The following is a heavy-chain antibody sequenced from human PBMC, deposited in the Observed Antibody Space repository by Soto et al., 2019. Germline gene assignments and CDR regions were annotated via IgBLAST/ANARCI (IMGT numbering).Heavy chain of an antibody. D-gene: IGHD2-2*01. CDR3: ARVQSLGYCRRASCYDVFDH. V-gene: IGHV1-18*01. CDR2: ISVDNGDT. Sequence: QVHLVQSGPEVKEPGASVRVSCKASGYTFNSAGLAWVRQAPGQGLEWMGWISVDNGDTKYAQKFQGRVTMTTDTSATTAYMDLRGLKSDDTAVFYCARVQSLGYCRRASCYDVFDHWGQGTLVTVSS. J-gene: IGHJ4*02. CDR1: GYTFNSAG.